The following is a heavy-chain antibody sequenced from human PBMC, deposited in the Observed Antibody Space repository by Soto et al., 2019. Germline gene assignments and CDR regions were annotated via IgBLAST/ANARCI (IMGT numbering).Heavy chain of an antibody. CDR2: MYNTGST. D-gene: IGHD2-21*02. J-gene: IGHJ6*02. V-gene: IGHV4-59*01. CDR1: GGSISGYY. CDR3: ARDLWGYCGTDCYPLDV. Sequence: PSETLSLTCPVSGGSISGYYWSWIRQPPGKGLEWIGYMYNTGSTVYNPSFKSRVTISVDTSKNQFSLKLNSVTAADTAVYYCARDLWGYCGTDCYPLDVWGQGTTVT.